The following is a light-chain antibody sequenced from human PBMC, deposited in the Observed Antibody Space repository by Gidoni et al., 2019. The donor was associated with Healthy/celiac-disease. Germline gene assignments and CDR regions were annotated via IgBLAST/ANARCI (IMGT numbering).Light chain of an antibody. V-gene: IGLV3-21*02. CDR1: HLGDKS. J-gene: IGLJ3*02. CDR3: QVWDTTTDRMV. CDR2: GDR. Sequence: SYVLSQPPSASLAPGQTATIACGGDHLGDKSVNWYQQKPGQAPVLVVYGDRGRPSGIPERFSGSLSANTATLTIARVEVGDAADYYCQVWDTTTDRMVFGGGTKLTVL.